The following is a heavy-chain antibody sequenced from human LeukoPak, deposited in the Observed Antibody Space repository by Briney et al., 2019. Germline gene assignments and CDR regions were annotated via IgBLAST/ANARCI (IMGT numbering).Heavy chain of an antibody. V-gene: IGHV5-51*01. D-gene: IGHD3-22*01. CDR3: ARLEWGYDSSGYYVGYFDY. Sequence: GESLKISCQGSGYSFNGYWIGWVRQVPGKGLEWIGIIYPGDSGTRYSPSFQGQVTISADKSISTAYLQWSSLKASDTAMYYCARLEWGYDSSGYYVGYFDYWGQGTLVTVSS. CDR2: IYPGDSGT. CDR1: GYSFNGYW. J-gene: IGHJ4*02.